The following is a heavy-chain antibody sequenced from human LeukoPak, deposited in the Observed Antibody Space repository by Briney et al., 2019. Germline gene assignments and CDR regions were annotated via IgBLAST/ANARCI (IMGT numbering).Heavy chain of an antibody. CDR1: GGSISSGDSS. CDR3: ARGDVVVPAAPANWFDP. V-gene: IGHV4-30-2*01. J-gene: IGHJ5*02. CDR2: IYHSGST. Sequence: SETLSLTCAVSGGSISSGDSSWSWIRQPPGKGLEWIGYIYHSGSTYYNPSLKSRVTISVDRSNNQFSLKLSSVTAADTAVYYCARGDVVVPAAPANWFDPWGQGTLVTVSS. D-gene: IGHD2-2*01.